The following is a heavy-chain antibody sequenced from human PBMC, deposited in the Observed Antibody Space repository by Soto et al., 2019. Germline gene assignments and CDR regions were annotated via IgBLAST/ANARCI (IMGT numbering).Heavy chain of an antibody. Sequence: SHTRSLTCTVSGGTISSYYWSWFRQPPGKGLEWIGYIYYSGSAKYNPSLKSRATMSVATSKNQYSLQLSSVTAAYTAVYYSASAKAPLQSSSWNRFDPWGLGTLVTVS. CDR2: IYYSGSA. D-gene: IGHD6-13*01. CDR3: ASAKAPLQSSSWNRFDP. CDR1: GGTISSYY. V-gene: IGHV4-59*08. J-gene: IGHJ5*02.